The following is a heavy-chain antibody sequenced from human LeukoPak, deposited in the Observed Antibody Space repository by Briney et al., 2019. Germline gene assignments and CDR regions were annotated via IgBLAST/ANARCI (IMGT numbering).Heavy chain of an antibody. CDR3: ARDQGGSGSSNFDY. D-gene: IGHD3-10*01. CDR2: INPNSGGT. CDR1: GYTFTGYY. Sequence: ASVKVSCKASGYTFTGYYMHWVRQAPGQGVEGMGRINPNSGGTNYAQKFQGRVTMTRDTSISTAYMELSRLRSDDTAVYYCARDQGGSGSSNFDYWGQGTLVTVSS. V-gene: IGHV1-2*06. J-gene: IGHJ4*02.